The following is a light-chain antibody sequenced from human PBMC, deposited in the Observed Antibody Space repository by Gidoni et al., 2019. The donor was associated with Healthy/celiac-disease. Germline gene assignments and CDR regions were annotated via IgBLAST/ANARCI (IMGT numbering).Light chain of an antibody. V-gene: IGKV1-39*01. Sequence: DIEMTQYPSSLTASVGDRVTITCRASQSINSYLNWYQQKPGKAPKLLIYAASSLQSGVPSRFSASGSGTDFTLTICSLQPEDFATYYCQQSYSTPLTFGGGTKVEIK. CDR2: AAS. CDR1: QSINSY. J-gene: IGKJ4*01. CDR3: QQSYSTPLT.